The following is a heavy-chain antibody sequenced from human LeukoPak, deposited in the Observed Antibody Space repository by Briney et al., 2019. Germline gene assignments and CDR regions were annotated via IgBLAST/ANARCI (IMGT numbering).Heavy chain of an antibody. V-gene: IGHV3-23*01. CDR1: GFTFSSYA. Sequence: GGPLRLSCATSGFTFSSYAMSWVRQAPGKGLEWVSTVSGGGGSTWYADSVKGRFTISRDNSKNTLYLQMNSLRAEDTAVYYCATYVRGDFDYWGQGTLVTVSS. J-gene: IGHJ4*02. D-gene: IGHD3-10*02. CDR3: ATYVRGDFDY. CDR2: VSGGGGST.